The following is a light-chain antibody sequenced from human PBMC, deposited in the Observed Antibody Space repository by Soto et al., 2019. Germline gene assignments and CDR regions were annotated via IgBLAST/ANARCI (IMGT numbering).Light chain of an antibody. CDR1: SSDIGNNF. Sequence: QSVLTQPPSVSAAPGPKVTISGSGSSSDIGNNFVSWYQQLPGTAPKLLIYDNNKRPSGIPDRFSGSKSGTSATLDITGLQPGDEADYYCGTWDGYRNVIFGTGTKVTVL. CDR2: DNN. V-gene: IGLV1-51*01. J-gene: IGLJ1*01. CDR3: GTWDGYRNVI.